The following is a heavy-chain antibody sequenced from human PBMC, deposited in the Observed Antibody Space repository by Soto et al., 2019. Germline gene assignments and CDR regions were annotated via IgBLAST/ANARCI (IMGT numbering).Heavy chain of an antibody. CDR2: IYYTGNT. CDR3: AGGPYYFGLDV. CDR1: GGSINTYY. J-gene: IGHJ6*02. Sequence: QVQLQESGPGLVKPSETLSLTCTASGGSINTYYWNWIRQSPGKGLEWIGYIYYTGNTKYNPSHESRITKSVDTAKKQFFLKLNSVTPADTAVYYCAGGPYYFGLDVWGQGTTVTVSS. V-gene: IGHV4-59*01. D-gene: IGHD3-10*01.